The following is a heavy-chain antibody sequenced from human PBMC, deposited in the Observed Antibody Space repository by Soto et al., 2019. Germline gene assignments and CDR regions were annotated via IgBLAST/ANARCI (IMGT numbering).Heavy chain of an antibody. J-gene: IGHJ6*02. Sequence: GESLKISCKGSGYSFTSYWISWVRQMPGKGLEWMGRIDPSDSYTNYSPSFQGHVTISADKSISTAYLQWSSLKASDTAMYYCATVYGDGYYYYYGMDVWGQGTTVTVS. V-gene: IGHV5-10-1*01. CDR2: IDPSDSYT. CDR1: GYSFTSYW. CDR3: ATVYGDGYYYYYGMDV. D-gene: IGHD4-17*01.